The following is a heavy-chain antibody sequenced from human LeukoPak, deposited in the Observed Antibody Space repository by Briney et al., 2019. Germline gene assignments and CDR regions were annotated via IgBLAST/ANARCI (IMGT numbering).Heavy chain of an antibody. Sequence: SETLSLTCTVSGYSVSSHYWSWIRQPPGKGLEWIAYVYYTGTSNYNPSLKSRVTIAIDTSKNQFSLKLISVTAADTAVYYCARYSNHVDYFDSWGQGTLVTVSS. V-gene: IGHV4-59*02. D-gene: IGHD4-11*01. CDR3: ARYSNHVDYFDS. CDR2: VYYTGTS. CDR1: GYSVSSHY. J-gene: IGHJ4*02.